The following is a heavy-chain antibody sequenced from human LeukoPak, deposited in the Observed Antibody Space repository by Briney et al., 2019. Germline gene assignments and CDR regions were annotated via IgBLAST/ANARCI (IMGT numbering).Heavy chain of an antibody. CDR1: GGSISSYY. CDR2: IYYSGST. D-gene: IGHD1-1*01. J-gene: IGHJ4*02. V-gene: IGHV4-59*12. Sequence: SETLSLTCTVSGGSISSYYWSWIRQPPGKGLEWIGYIYYSGSTNYNPSLKSQVTISVDTSKNQFSLKLSSVTAADTAVYYCARDGTEGLYTAIDYWGQGTLVTVSS. CDR3: ARDGTEGLYTAIDY.